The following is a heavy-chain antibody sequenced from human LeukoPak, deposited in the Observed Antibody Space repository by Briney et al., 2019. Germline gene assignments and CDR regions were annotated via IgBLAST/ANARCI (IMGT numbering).Heavy chain of an antibody. CDR2: ISGSGGST. V-gene: IGHV3-23*01. Sequence: GGSLRLSCAGSGFTFRIYAMSWVRQAPGKGLEWVSAISGSGGSTYYADSVKGRLTIYRDNSKNTLYLQMNSLRVEDTAVYYCAKPPYGRDVYNYFDYWGQGTPVTVSS. CDR3: AKPPYGRDVYNYFDY. J-gene: IGHJ4*02. D-gene: IGHD5-24*01. CDR1: GFTFRIYA.